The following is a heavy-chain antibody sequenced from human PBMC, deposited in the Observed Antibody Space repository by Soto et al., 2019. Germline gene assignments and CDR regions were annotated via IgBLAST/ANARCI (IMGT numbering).Heavy chain of an antibody. Sequence: ASVKVSCKASGYTFTSYDINWVRQATGRGLEWMGWMNPNSGNTGYAQKFQGRVTMTRNTSISTAYMELSSLRSEDTAVYYCARGRKKTYYDFWSGYYGYWFDPWGQGTLVTVSS. CDR3: ARGRKKTYYDFWSGYYGYWFDP. CDR1: GYTFTSYD. J-gene: IGHJ5*02. V-gene: IGHV1-8*01. D-gene: IGHD3-3*01. CDR2: MNPNSGNT.